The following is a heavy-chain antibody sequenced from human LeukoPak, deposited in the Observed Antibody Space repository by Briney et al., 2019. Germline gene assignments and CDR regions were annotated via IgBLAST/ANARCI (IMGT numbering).Heavy chain of an antibody. CDR3: VRSFGGRTEY. V-gene: IGHV3-74*01. J-gene: IGHJ4*01. CDR2: LNEDGSTT. CDR1: GFTFSSYW. D-gene: IGHD3-16*01. Sequence: GGSLRLSCAASGFTFSSYWMHWVRQAPGRGLQWVSRLNEDGSTTDYADSVKGRFSISRDNAKNTLFLQMNSLRAEDTAVYYCVRSFGGRTEYWGQGTLVTVSS.